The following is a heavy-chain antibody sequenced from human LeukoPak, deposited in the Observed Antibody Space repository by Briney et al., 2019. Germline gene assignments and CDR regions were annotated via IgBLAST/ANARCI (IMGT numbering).Heavy chain of an antibody. D-gene: IGHD2-15*01. CDR1: GFTFSDYY. V-gene: IGHV3-11*05. CDR2: ISSSSSYT. Sequence: GGSLRLSCAASGFTFSDYYMSWIRQAPGKGLEWVSYISSSSSYTNYADSVKGRFTISRDNAKNSLYLQMNRLRAEDTAVYYCARDSGVCSGGSCYDYWGQGTLVTVSS. J-gene: IGHJ4*02. CDR3: ARDSGVCSGGSCYDY.